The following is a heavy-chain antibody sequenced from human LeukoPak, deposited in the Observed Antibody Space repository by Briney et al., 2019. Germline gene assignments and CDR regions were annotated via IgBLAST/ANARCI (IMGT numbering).Heavy chain of an antibody. CDR3: AKDKWQWLRLPDY. CDR1: GFPFSSYW. J-gene: IGHJ4*02. Sequence: GGSLRLSCVASGFPFSSYWMTWVRQAPGKGLEWVANIKQDGSKKSYVDSVKGRFTISRDNSKNTLYLQMNSLRAEDTAVYYCAKDKWQWLRLPDYWGQGTLVTVSS. D-gene: IGHD5-12*01. V-gene: IGHV3-7*03. CDR2: IKQDGSKK.